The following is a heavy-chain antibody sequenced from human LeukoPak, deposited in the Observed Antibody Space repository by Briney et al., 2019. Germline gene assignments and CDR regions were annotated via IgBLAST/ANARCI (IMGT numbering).Heavy chain of an antibody. J-gene: IGHJ4*02. CDR2: FHNSGTS. CDR3: ARGNDFGY. CDR1: DDSISDYY. Sequence: SETLSLTCTVSDDSISDYYRGWIRQPPGKGLEWIGYFHNSGTSTYNPSLKSRVTISADTSKNQFSLKLSSVTAADTAVYYCARGNDFGYWGQGTLVTVSS. V-gene: IGHV4-59*12. D-gene: IGHD3-16*01.